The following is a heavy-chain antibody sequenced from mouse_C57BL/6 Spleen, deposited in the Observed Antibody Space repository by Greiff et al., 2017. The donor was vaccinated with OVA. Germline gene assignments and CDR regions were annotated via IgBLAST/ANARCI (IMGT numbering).Heavy chain of an antibody. CDR1: GFTFSSYG. V-gene: IGHV5-6*02. Sequence: EVKLVESGGDLVKPGGSLKLSCAASGFTFSSYGMSWVRQTPDKRLEWVATISSGGSYTYYPDSVKGRFTISRDTAKNTLYLQMSSLKSEDTAMYYCARRQGTGYFDYWGQGTTLTVSS. J-gene: IGHJ2*01. CDR2: ISSGGSYT. D-gene: IGHD3-3*01. CDR3: ARRQGTGYFDY.